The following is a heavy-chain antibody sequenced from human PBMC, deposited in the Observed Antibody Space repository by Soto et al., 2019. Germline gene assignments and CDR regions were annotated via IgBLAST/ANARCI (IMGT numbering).Heavy chain of an antibody. D-gene: IGHD3-9*01. CDR2: INDRGSI. J-gene: IGHJ2*01. V-gene: IGHV4-34*01. CDR3: ARESHDILTGPPWVWYFDL. CDR1: GGSFSGYY. Sequence: QVQLQQWGAGPLRPLETLSLTCGVSGGSFSGYYWAWIRQPPGKGLEWIGEINDRGSINYNPSLNSRVSISVDTSKNHSSLNLRSVTAADTAVYYCARESHDILTGPPWVWYFDLWGRGTLVTVSS.